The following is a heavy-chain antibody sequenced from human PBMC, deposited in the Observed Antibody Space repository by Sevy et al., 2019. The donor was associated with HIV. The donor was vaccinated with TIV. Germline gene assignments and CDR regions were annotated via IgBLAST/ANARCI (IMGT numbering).Heavy chain of an antibody. V-gene: IGHV3-73*01. J-gene: IGHJ4*02. CDR2: IRSNSYNYAT. CDR1: GFTFSGSA. CDR3: AKPNHNHGYDDFDF. D-gene: IGHD5-18*01. Sequence: WGYLRLSCTTSGFTFSGSAMHWVRQASGKGLEWIGRIRSNSYNYATTYAPSMKGRFTFARDDSKNTAFLQMDRLKTDDTAVYYCAKPNHNHGYDDFDFWGQGTLVPVSS.